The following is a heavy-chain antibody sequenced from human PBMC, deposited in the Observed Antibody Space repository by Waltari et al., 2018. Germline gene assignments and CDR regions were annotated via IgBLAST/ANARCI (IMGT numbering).Heavy chain of an antibody. CDR3: ARDKARGTGDGIDY. CDR1: GFTFSSYS. CDR2: ISSSSSTI. V-gene: IGHV3-48*04. Sequence: EVQLVESGGGLVQPGGSLRLSCAASGFTFSSYSMNWVRQAPGKGLEWVSYISSSSSTIYYADSVKGRFTISRDNAKNSLYLQMNSLRAEDTAVYYCARDKARGTGDGIDYWGQGTLVTVSS. D-gene: IGHD7-27*01. J-gene: IGHJ4*02.